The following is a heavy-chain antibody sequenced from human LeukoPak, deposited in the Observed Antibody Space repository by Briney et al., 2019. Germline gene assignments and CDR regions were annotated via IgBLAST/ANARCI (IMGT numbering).Heavy chain of an antibody. Sequence: GGSLRLSCAASGFSFSSSSMNWVRQAPGKGLEWVSSISSSGKYIYYADSMKGRFTVSRDNARSSVYLEMNSLRSDDTAVYYCSRDVSRDISCYTGRGQGTLVTVSS. CDR3: SRDVSRDISCYTG. CDR1: GFSFSSSS. J-gene: IGHJ4*02. CDR2: ISSSGKYI. V-gene: IGHV3-21*01. D-gene: IGHD2-2*02.